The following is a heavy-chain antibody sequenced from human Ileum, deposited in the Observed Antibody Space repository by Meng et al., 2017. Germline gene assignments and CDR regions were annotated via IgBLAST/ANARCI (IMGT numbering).Heavy chain of an antibody. CDR2: INYSGTA. V-gene: IGHV4-61*01. J-gene: IGHJ4*02. D-gene: IGHD7-27*01. CDR3: TRDQTSNGWGSFDS. CDR1: GDSVISGSYY. Sequence: QVQLKASGPGLVRPSETLALTCSVSGDSVISGSYYWNWIRQSAGKGLEWIGYINYSGTAYYNASLGSRVSMSIDTSKNQFSLKLTSVTAADTAVYYCTRDQTSNGWGSFDSWGQGTLVTVSS.